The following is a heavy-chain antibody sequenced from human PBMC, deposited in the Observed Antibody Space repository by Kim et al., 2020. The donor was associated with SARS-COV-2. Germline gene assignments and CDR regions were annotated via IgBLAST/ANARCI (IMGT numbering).Heavy chain of an antibody. Sequence: VKGRFTISRDNAKNTLYLQMNSLRAEDTGVYYCAKDLGPYYFDNSAYGDYWGQGALVTVAS. D-gene: IGHD3-22*01. CDR3: AKDLGPYYFDNSAYGDY. J-gene: IGHJ4*02. V-gene: IGHV3-33*06.